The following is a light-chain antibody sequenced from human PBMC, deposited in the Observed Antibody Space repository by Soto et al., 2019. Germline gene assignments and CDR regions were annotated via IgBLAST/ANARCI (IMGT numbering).Light chain of an antibody. V-gene: IGLV2-14*01. CDR2: DVS. J-gene: IGLJ1*01. CDR1: SSDVGAYNY. Sequence: SALTQPASVSGSPGESITISCTGTSSDVGAYNYVSWYQQDPGKAPKLMIYDVSSRPSGVSNRFSGSKSGHTASLTISGLQAEDEADYYCSSYTSSSTYVFGTGTKLTVL. CDR3: SSYTSSSTYV.